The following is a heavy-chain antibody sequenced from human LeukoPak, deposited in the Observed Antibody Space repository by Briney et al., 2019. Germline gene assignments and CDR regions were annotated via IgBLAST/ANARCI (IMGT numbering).Heavy chain of an antibody. CDR1: GGSISSYY. CDR3: ARHEWYYGSGSYYAAGLFDP. V-gene: IGHV4-59*08. Sequence: SETLSLTCTVSGGSISSYYWSWIRQPPGKGLEWIGYIYYSGSTNYHPSLTSRVTISGEPSKHQFSLKLSPVTAADTAVYYCARHEWYYGSGSYYAAGLFDPWGQGTLVTVSS. CDR2: IYYSGST. D-gene: IGHD3-10*01. J-gene: IGHJ5*02.